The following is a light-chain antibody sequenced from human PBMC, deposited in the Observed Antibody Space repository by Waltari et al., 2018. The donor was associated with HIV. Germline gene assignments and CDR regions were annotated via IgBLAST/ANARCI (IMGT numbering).Light chain of an antibody. CDR1: SSNIGSNYA. CDR2: GKN. J-gene: IGLJ3*02. Sequence: HSVLPQPPSVSGSPGQRITVSCTGGSSNIGSNYAVHWFQQLPGAPPKLLISGKNDPASGVTARFSGAKSGNSASLASTGRQAEDEADYYCQSYDNNLSGVLFGGGTKLTVL. V-gene: IGLV1-40*01. CDR3: QSYDNNLSGVL.